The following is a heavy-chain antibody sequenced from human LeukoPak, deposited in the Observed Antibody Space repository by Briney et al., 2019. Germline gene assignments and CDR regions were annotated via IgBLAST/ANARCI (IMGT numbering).Heavy chain of an antibody. V-gene: IGHV4-59*08. Sequence: SETLSLTCTVSGGSISSYYWSWVRQFPGKGLEWTGYIYYSGSTNYNPSLKGRVTISVDTSKNQFSLKLSSVTAADTAVYYCARAYCGGDCSFDYWGQGTLVTVSS. CDR2: IYYSGST. D-gene: IGHD2-21*02. J-gene: IGHJ4*02. CDR1: GGSISSYY. CDR3: ARAYCGGDCSFDY.